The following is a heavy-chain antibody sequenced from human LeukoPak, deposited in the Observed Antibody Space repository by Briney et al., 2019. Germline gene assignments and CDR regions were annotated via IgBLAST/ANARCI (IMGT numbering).Heavy chain of an antibody. V-gene: IGHV3-21*01. Sequence: GGSLRLSCGASGFAFSSFRMSWVRRAPGRGLEWVSSISGNSADINNADSLKGRFTISRDNAKNSLYLQLNSLTVEDTAVYYCARLDWRGYWGQGTLVTVSS. CDR3: ARLDWRGY. D-gene: IGHD2-21*01. CDR1: GFAFSSFR. CDR2: ISGNSADI. J-gene: IGHJ4*02.